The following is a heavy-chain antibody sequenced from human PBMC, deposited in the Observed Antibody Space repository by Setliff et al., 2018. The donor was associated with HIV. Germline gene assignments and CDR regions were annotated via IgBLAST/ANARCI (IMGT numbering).Heavy chain of an antibody. CDR3: ARDRSSGRGYYYYYYMDV. CDR1: GDSISISSSF. CDR2: LYYSGSA. D-gene: IGHD6-19*01. Sequence: SETLSLTCAVSGDSISISSSFWGWIRQPPGKGLEWIGTLYYSGSAYYNPSLKSRLTISVDTSKNQFFLKLSSVTAADTAVYYCARDRSSGRGYYYYYYMDVWGKGTTVTVSS. V-gene: IGHV4-39*07. J-gene: IGHJ6*03.